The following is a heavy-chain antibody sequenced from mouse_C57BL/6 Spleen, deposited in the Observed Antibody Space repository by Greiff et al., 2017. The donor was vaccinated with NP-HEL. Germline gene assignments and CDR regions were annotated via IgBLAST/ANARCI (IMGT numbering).Heavy chain of an antibody. J-gene: IGHJ4*01. Sequence: VQLHQPGAELVKPGASVKLSCKASGYTFTSYWMHWVKQRPGQGLEWIGMIHPNSGSTNYNEKFKSKATLTVDKSSSTAYMQLSSLTSEDSAVYYCAGIYDGYGAMDYWGQGTSVTVSS. D-gene: IGHD2-3*01. CDR1: GYTFTSYW. CDR2: IHPNSGST. CDR3: AGIYDGYGAMDY. V-gene: IGHV1-64*01.